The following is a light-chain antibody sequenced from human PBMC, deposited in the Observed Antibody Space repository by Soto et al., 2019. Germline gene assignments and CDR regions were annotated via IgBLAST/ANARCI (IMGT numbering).Light chain of an antibody. CDR2: EVS. CDR3: SSYTSSSTL. J-gene: IGLJ2*01. Sequence: QSALTQPASVSGSPGQSITISCTGTSSDVGAYDLVSWYQHHPGKVPKLMIYEVSNRPSGVSNRFSGSKSGNTASLTISGLQAEDEADYYCSSYTSSSTLFGGGTKLTVL. V-gene: IGLV2-14*02. CDR1: SSDVGAYDL.